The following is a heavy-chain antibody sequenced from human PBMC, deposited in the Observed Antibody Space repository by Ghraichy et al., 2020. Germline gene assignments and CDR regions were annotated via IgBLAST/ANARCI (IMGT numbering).Heavy chain of an antibody. D-gene: IGHD3-10*01. CDR1: GFTFSDYY. J-gene: IGHJ3*02. CDR2: ISSSGSTI. V-gene: IGHV3-11*01. Sequence: GGSLRLSCAASGFTFSDYYMSWIRQAPGKGLEWVSYISSSGSTIYYADSVKGRFTISRDNAKNSLYLQMNSLRAEDTAVYYCARARYYYGSDEGYGAFDIWGQGTMVTVSS. CDR3: ARARYYYGSDEGYGAFDI.